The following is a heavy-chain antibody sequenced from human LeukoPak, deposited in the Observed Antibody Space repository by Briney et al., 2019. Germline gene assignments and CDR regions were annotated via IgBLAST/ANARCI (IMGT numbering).Heavy chain of an antibody. CDR3: ARGALDFDY. CDR2: ISSSSSTI. V-gene: IGHV3-48*02. J-gene: IGHJ4*02. Sequence: PGGSLRLSCAASGFTFSSYSVNWVRQAPGKGLEWVSYISSSSSTIYYADSVKGRFTISRDNAKNSLYLHMNSLKDEDTAVYYCARGALDFDYWGQGTLVTVSS. CDR1: GFTFSSYS.